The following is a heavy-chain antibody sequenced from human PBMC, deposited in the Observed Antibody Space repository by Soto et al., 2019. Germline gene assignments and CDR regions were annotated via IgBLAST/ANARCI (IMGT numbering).Heavy chain of an antibody. Sequence: GASVKVSCXASGGTFSSYAISWVRQAPGQGLEWMGGIIPIFGTANYAQKFQGRVTITADESTSTAYMELSSLRSEDTAVYYCAADCSSTSCYDLTSAEYFQHWGQGTLVTVSS. J-gene: IGHJ1*01. CDR3: AADCSSTSCYDLTSAEYFQH. D-gene: IGHD2-2*01. CDR2: IIPIFGTA. CDR1: GGTFSSYA. V-gene: IGHV1-69*13.